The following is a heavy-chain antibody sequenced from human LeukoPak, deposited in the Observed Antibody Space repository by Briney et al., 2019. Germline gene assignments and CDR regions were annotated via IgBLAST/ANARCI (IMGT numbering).Heavy chain of an antibody. J-gene: IGHJ3*02. CDR2: MNPNSGNT. CDR1: GYTFTSYD. V-gene: IGHV1-8*01. CDR3: ARDIGYCSGGSCYHAFDI. D-gene: IGHD2-15*01. Sequence: ASVKVSCKASGYTFTSYDINWVRQATGQGLEWVGWMNPNSGNTGYAQKFQGRVTMTRNTSISTAYMELSSLRSEDTAVYYCARDIGYCSGGSCYHAFDIWGQGTMVTVSS.